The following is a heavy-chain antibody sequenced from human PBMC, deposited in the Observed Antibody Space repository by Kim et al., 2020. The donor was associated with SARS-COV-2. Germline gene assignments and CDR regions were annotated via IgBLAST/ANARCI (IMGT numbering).Heavy chain of an antibody. CDR2: IYYSGST. CDR1: GGSISSSSYY. CDR3: ARYKGYCSGRSCYGTFGY. J-gene: IGHJ4*01. Sequence: SETLSLTCTVSGGSISSSSYYWVWIRQPPGKGLEWIGIIYYSGSTYYNPSLKSRVTISVDPSKNQFSLKLSSVTAADPAVYYCARYKGYCSGRSCYGTFGYWRHGPLATVSS. V-gene: IGHV4-39*01. D-gene: IGHD2-15*01.